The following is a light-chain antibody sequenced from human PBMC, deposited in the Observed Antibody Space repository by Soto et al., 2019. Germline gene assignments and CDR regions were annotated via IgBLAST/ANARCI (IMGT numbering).Light chain of an antibody. V-gene: IGKV1-17*01. CDR3: LQYSNYPVT. J-gene: IGKJ2*01. Sequence: DIQMTQSPSSLSASVGDRVTITCRASQDIRSTLGWYQQKPGKAPERLIYGASNLQRGVPSRFSASGSGTEFTLTINSLQPEDFATYYCLQYSNYPVTFGQGTKLEIK. CDR2: GAS. CDR1: QDIRST.